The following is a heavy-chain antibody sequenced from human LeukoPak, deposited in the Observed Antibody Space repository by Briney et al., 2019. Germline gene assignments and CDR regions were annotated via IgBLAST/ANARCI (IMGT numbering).Heavy chain of an antibody. CDR2: IYYTGST. D-gene: IGHD5/OR15-5a*01. J-gene: IGHJ4*02. CDR1: GDSISSFY. CDR3: AITCLRLRPWDY. V-gene: IGHV4-59*01. Sequence: SETLSLTCTVSGDSISSFYWSWIRQSPGKGLEWIGYIYYTGSTNYNPSLKSRVTISVDTSRNQFSLKLRSVTAADTAVYYCAITCLRLRPWDYWGQGTLVTVSS.